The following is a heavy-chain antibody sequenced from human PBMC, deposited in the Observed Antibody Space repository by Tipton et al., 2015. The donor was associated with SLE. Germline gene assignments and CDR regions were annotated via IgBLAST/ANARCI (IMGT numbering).Heavy chain of an antibody. D-gene: IGHD4-11*01. CDR1: GGSISSYY. CDR2: IYYSGST. J-gene: IGHJ3*02. CDR3: TRIHMAVDAFDI. V-gene: IGHV4-59*08. Sequence: LGLSCTVSGGSISSYYWSWIRQPPGKGLEWLGYIYYSGSTNYNPSLKSRVTISVDTSKNKFSLKLSSVTAADTAVYYCTRIHMAVDAFDIWGQGTMVTVSS.